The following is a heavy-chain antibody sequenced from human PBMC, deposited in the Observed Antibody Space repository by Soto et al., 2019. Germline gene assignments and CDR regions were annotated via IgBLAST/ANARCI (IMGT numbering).Heavy chain of an antibody. CDR3: TRAKYGDYDF. J-gene: IGHJ4*02. D-gene: IGHD4-17*01. V-gene: IGHV3-74*01. CDR1: GFTFSSYW. CDR2: VNSGGSST. Sequence: EVQLVESGGGLVQPGGSLRLSCVASGFTFSSYWMHWVHQVPGKGLVWVARVNSGGSSTGYADSAKGRSTISRDNAKNTLYLQMNSLRAEDTAVYYCTRAKYGDYDFWGQGTLVTVSS.